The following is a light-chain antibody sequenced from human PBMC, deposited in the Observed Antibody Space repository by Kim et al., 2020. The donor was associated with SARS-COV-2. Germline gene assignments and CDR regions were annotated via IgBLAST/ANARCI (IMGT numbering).Light chain of an antibody. CDR3: SSYTSTTTSV. Sequence: GQSFTISCTRTSTVIGGYNYVSWYQQYPGKAPKLMIHDVTKRPSGISHRFSGSKSGNTASLTISELQAEDEADYYCSSYTSTTTSVFGGGTQLTVL. CDR2: DVT. CDR1: STVIGGYNY. J-gene: IGLJ2*01. V-gene: IGLV2-14*03.